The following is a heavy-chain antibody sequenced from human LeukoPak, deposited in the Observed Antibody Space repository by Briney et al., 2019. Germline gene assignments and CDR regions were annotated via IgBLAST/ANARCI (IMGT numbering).Heavy chain of an antibody. J-gene: IGHJ4*02. CDR2: ISWNNDNI. CDR1: GFSFDDYA. V-gene: IGHV3-9*01. D-gene: IGHD5-12*01. CDR3: AINGGGDSGYGNFDY. Sequence: GRSLRLSCAVSGFSFDDYAMHWVRQVPGKGLEGVSGISWNNDNIAYADSVKGRFTTSRDNAKNSLYLQMNSLRAEDTALYYCAINGGGDSGYGNFDYWGQGTLVTVSS.